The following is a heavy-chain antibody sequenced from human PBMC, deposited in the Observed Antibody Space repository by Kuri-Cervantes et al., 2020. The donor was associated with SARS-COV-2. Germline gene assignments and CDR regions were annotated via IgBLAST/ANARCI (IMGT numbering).Heavy chain of an antibody. CDR3: ARARMVGWFDP. V-gene: IGHV3-48*01. D-gene: IGHD2-15*01. CDR1: GFTFSSYS. CDR2: ISSSSSTI. J-gene: IGHJ5*02. Sequence: GESLKISCAASGFTFSSYSMNWVRQAPGKGLEWVSYISSSSSTIYYADSVKGRFTISRDNAKNSLYLQMNSLRAEDTAVYYCARARMVGWFDPWGQGTLVTVSS.